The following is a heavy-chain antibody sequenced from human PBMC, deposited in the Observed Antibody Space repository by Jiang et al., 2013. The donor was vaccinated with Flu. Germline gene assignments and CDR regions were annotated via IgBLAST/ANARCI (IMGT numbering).Heavy chain of an antibody. CDR1: GFIVSSNY. Sequence: VQLLESGGGLIQPGGSLRLSCAASGFIVSSNYMSWVRQAPGKGLEWVSVIYSGGSTYYAESVKGRFTISRDNSKNTLYLQMNNLRAEDTAVYYCARSNGWGVFVWFDLWGQGTLVTVSS. V-gene: IGHV3-53*01. J-gene: IGHJ5*02. CDR3: ARSNGWGVFVWFDL. D-gene: IGHD6-19*01. CDR2: IYSGGST.